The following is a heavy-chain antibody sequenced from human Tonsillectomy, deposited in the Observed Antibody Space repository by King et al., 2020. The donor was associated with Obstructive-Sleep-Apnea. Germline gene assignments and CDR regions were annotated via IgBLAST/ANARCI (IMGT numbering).Heavy chain of an antibody. V-gene: IGHV3-64*01. CDR1: GFTFSSYD. D-gene: IGHD6-13*01. J-gene: IGHJ4*02. CDR3: ARDGYTSSSDY. Sequence: VQLVESGGGLVQPGGSLRLSCAASGFTFSSYDMHWVRQAPVKGLEYVSAISRNGGRTYYANSVNGRFTISRDNFKSTLYLQLGSLRAEDMAVYYCARDGYTSSSDYRGPGTLVTVSS. CDR2: ISRNGGRT.